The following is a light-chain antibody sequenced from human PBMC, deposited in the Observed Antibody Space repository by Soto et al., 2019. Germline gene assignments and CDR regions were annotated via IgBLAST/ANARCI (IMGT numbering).Light chain of an antibody. Sequence: HSVLNQPASVSGSPGQSITISCTGTSSDVGGYNYVSWYQQHPGKAPKLMIYDVSNRPSGVSNRFSGSKSGNMASLTISGLQAEDEADYYCSSYTSSSTLVFGTGTKVTVL. CDR2: DVS. CDR1: SSDVGGYNY. CDR3: SSYTSSSTLV. J-gene: IGLJ1*01. V-gene: IGLV2-14*01.